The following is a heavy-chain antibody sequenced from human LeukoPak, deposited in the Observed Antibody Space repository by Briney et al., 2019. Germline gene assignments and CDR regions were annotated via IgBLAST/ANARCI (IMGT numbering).Heavy chain of an antibody. Sequence: GGSLRLSCAASGFTFNKSPMSWVRHAPGKGLEWVSAIGDAGDTKYADSVKGRFTISRDNSRNTLYLQLNSLTVEDTAIYYCGRDWKLDFWGPGTLVTVSS. CDR3: GRDWKLDF. V-gene: IGHV3-23*01. CDR1: GFTFNKSP. CDR2: IGDAGDT. J-gene: IGHJ4*02. D-gene: IGHD1-1*01.